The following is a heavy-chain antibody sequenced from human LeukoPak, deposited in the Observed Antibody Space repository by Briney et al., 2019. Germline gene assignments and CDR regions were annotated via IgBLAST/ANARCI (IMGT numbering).Heavy chain of an antibody. CDR2: INHSGST. D-gene: IGHD6-13*01. CDR3: ADGPVGIAAAIDY. Sequence: PSETLSLTCAVYGGSFSGYYWSWIRQPPGKGLEWIGEINHSGSTNYNPSLKSRVTISVDTSKNQFSLKLSSVTAADTAVYYCADGPVGIAAAIDYWGQGTLVTVSS. J-gene: IGHJ4*02. CDR1: GGSFSGYY. V-gene: IGHV4-34*01.